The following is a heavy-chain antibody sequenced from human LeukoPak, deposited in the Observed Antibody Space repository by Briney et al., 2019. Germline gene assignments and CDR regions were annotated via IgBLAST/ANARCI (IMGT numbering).Heavy chain of an antibody. D-gene: IGHD3-22*01. CDR2: ISWNSGSI. CDR3: AKDISVFYDSSGYIDY. V-gene: IGHV3-9*01. J-gene: IGHJ4*02. Sequence: PGRSLRLSCAASGFTFDDYAMHWVRQAPGKGLEWVSGISWNSGSIGYADSVKGRFTISRDNAKNSLYLQMNSLRAEDTALYHCAKDISVFYDSSGYIDYWGQGTLVTVPS. CDR1: GFTFDDYA.